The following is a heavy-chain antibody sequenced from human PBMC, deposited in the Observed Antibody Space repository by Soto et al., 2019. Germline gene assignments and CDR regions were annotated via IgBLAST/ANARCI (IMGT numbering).Heavy chain of an antibody. CDR1: GGSISSYY. CDR3: ASLYCSSTSCYGGGFDP. CDR2: IYYSGST. Sequence: SETLSLTCTASGGSISSYYWSWIRQPPGKGLEWIGYIYYSGSTNYNPSLTSRVTISVDTSKNQFSLKLSSVTAADTAVYYCASLYCSSTSCYGGGFDPWRQGTLATVSS. V-gene: IGHV4-59*01. J-gene: IGHJ5*02. D-gene: IGHD2-2*01.